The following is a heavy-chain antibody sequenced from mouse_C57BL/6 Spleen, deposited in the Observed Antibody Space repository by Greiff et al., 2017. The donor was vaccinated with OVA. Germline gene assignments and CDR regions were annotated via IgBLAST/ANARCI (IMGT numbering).Heavy chain of an antibody. V-gene: IGHV1-61*01. J-gene: IGHJ4*01. Sequence: VQLQQPGAELVRPGSSVKLSCKASGYTFTSYWMDWVKQRPGQGLEWIGNIYPSDSETHYNQKFKDKATLTVDKSSSTAYMQLSSLTSEDSAVYYCARSLDGSYAMDYWGQGTSVTVSS. CDR3: ARSLDGSYAMDY. CDR1: GYTFTSYW. CDR2: IYPSDSET. D-gene: IGHD2-3*01.